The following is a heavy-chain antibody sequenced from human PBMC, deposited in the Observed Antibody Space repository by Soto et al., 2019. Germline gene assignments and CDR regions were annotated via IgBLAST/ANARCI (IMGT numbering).Heavy chain of an antibody. CDR3: ARQDRVVAEGRWFDP. Sequence: PSETLSLTCTVSGYSISSGYHWAWIRQPPGKGLEWLGSVHYSGNTYYNPSLKSRLTIPVDKSKNQFSLNLSSVTAADTAVHYCARQDRVVAEGRWFDPWGQGTLVTVSS. D-gene: IGHD2-15*01. J-gene: IGHJ5*02. CDR2: VHYSGNT. CDR1: GYSISSGYH. V-gene: IGHV4-38-2*02.